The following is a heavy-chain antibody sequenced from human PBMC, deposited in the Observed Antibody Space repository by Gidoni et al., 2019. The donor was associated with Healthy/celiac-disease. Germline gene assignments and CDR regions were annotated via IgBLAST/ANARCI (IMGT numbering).Heavy chain of an antibody. CDR2: ISSSSSTI. D-gene: IGHD3-3*01. Sequence: QVQLVESGGGLVKPGGSLRLSCAASGFTFSDYYMSWIRQAPGKGLEWVSYISSSSSTIYYADSVKGRFTIYRDNAKNSLYLQMNSLRAEDTAVYYCARQPSITIFGVVVDWFDPWGQGTLVTVSS. CDR3: ARQPSITIFGVVVDWFDP. J-gene: IGHJ5*02. V-gene: IGHV3-11*01. CDR1: GFTFSDYY.